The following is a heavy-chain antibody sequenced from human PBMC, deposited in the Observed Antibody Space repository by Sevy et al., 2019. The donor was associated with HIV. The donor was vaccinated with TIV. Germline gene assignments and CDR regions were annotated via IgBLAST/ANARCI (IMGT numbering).Heavy chain of an antibody. CDR2: ISYSGTNK. CDR1: GFTFTLYA. Sequence: GGSLRLSCAASGFTFTLYAIQWVRQAPGKGLEWVALISYSGTNKYYADSVKGRFTISRDDSKNTAYLQMNNLRTDDTAVHYCARVAVEYCTDDCYHRFDYWGQGTQVTVSS. J-gene: IGHJ4*02. V-gene: IGHV3-30-3*01. D-gene: IGHD2-21*02. CDR3: ARVAVEYCTDDCYHRFDY.